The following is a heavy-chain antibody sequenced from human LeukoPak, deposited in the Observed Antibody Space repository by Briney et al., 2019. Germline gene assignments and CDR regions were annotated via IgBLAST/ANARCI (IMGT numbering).Heavy chain of an antibody. CDR3: ARSTTAIPGYFDY. CDR2: IYYSGST. V-gene: IGHV4-31*03. CDR1: GGSISSGGYY. Sequence: SETLSLTCTVSGGSISSGGYYWSWIRQHPGKGLEWIGYIYYSGSTYYNPSLKSRVTISVDTSKNLFSLKLSSVTAADTAVYYCARSTTAIPGYFDYWGQGTLVTVSS. D-gene: IGHD5-18*01. J-gene: IGHJ4*02.